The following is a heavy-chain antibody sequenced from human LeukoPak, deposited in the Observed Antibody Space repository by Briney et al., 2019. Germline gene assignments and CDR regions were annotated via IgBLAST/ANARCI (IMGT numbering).Heavy chain of an antibody. CDR2: IIPILGIA. J-gene: IGHJ4*02. V-gene: IGHV1-69*04. D-gene: IGHD4-17*01. CDR3: ARVVPNPYGDKGFYYFDY. CDR1: GGTFSSYA. Sequence: SVKVSCKASGGTFSSYAISWVRQAPGQGLEWMGRIIPILGIANYAQKFQGRVTITADKSTSTAYMELSSLRSEDTAVYYCARVVPNPYGDKGFYYFDYWGQGTLVTVSS.